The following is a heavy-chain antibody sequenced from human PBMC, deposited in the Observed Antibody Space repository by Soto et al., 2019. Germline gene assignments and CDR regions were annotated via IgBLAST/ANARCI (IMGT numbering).Heavy chain of an antibody. CDR1: GFTFSSYG. CDR2: ISYDGSNK. V-gene: IGHV3-30*18. D-gene: IGHD6-19*01. J-gene: IGHJ4*02. Sequence: SGGSLSLSCAASGFTFSSYGMHWVRQAPGKGLEWVAVISYDGSNKYYADSVKGRFTISRDNSKNTLYLQMNSLRAEDTAVYYCAKGRGSSGWYFDFWGQGTLVTVSS. CDR3: AKGRGSSGWYFDF.